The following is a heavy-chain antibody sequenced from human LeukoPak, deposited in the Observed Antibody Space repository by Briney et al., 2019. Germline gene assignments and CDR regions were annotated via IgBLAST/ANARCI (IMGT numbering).Heavy chain of an antibody. V-gene: IGHV4-38-2*02. CDR3: AREGYYGSGSSSLDY. Sequence: SETLSLTCSVSDDSITMYYWGWIRQPPGKGLEWIGSIYHSGSTYYNPSLKSRVTISVDTSKNQFSLKLSSVTAADTAVYYCAREGYYGSGSSSLDYWGQGTLVTVSS. CDR1: DDSITMYY. CDR2: IYHSGST. J-gene: IGHJ4*02. D-gene: IGHD3-10*01.